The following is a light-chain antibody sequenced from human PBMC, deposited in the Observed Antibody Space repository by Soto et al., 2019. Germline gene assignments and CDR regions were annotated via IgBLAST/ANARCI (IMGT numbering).Light chain of an antibody. CDR3: QVWDSSNYV. V-gene: IGLV3-9*01. CDR2: RDS. J-gene: IGLJ1*01. CDR1: NIGSKN. Sequence: SYELTQPLSVSVALGQTARITCGGNNIGSKNVHWYQQKPGRAPVLVIYRDSNRPSGIPERFYGSNSGNTATLTISRAQAGDEADYYCQVWDSSNYVFGTVTKLTVL.